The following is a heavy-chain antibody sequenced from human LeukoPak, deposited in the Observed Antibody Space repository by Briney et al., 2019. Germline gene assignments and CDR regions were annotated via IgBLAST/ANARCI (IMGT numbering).Heavy chain of an antibody. CDR3: PQNSPINDWDWYFDL. Sequence: GGSLRLSCAASRFTFTSYSMNWVRQAPGKGLEWVSTISGGGGSTYYADSVKGRFTISRDNSRSTLYLQIHSLRADDTAVYYCPQNSPINDWDWYFDLWGRGTLVTVSS. CDR1: RFTFTSYS. V-gene: IGHV3-23*01. CDR2: ISGGGGST. D-gene: IGHD3-9*01. J-gene: IGHJ2*01.